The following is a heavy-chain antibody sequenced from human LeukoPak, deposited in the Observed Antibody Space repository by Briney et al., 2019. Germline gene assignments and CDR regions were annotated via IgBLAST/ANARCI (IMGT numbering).Heavy chain of an antibody. J-gene: IGHJ4*02. Sequence: AETLSLTCAVSAFSINFGYYWAWIRQPPGKGLEWIGGIYHAGTTYYNPSLKSRVTLSVDTSKNQFSLKLSSVTAADTAVYYCARTGYCSGGSCYSDYWGQGTLVTVSS. D-gene: IGHD2-15*01. CDR3: ARTGYCSGGSCYSDY. V-gene: IGHV4-38-2*01. CDR2: IYHAGTT. CDR1: AFSINFGYY.